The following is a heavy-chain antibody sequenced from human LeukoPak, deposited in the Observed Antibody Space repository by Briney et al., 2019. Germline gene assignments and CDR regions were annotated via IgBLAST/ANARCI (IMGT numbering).Heavy chain of an antibody. Sequence: GGSLRLSCAASGFTFSSFAMHWVRQAPGKALEYVSSISGKGNSAYYGNSVQGRFTSSRDNSRNTLYLQMGSLRTEDTAVYYCARGGLVVVVAATPSTTPGLLHWLDPWGQGTLVSVSS. J-gene: IGHJ5*02. CDR3: ARGGLVVVVAATPSTTPGLLHWLDP. CDR1: GFTFSSFA. D-gene: IGHD2-15*01. CDR2: ISGKGNSA. V-gene: IGHV3-64*01.